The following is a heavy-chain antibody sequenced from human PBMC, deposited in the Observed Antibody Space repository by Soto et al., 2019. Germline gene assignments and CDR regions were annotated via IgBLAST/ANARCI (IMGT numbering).Heavy chain of an antibody. CDR2: IYYSGST. CDR3: ARHLYDKALVYYCFDC. V-gene: IGHV4-59*08. J-gene: IGHJ4*02. Sequence: SETLSLTCTVSGGSINNYYWSWIRQPPGKGLEWIGYIYYSGSTNYNPSLKSRVTMSVDTSKNQFSLQLRSVTAADTAVYYCARHLYDKALVYYCFDCWGQGTLVTVSS. D-gene: IGHD2-2*02. CDR1: GGSINNYY.